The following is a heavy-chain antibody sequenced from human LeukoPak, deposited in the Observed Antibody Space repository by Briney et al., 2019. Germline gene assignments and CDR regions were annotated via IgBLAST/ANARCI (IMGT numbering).Heavy chain of an antibody. CDR1: GFTFSSYE. CDR3: ARDPYSGSYGNYYYYFMDV. V-gene: IGHV3-21*01. J-gene: IGHJ6*03. CDR2: ITSGSSYI. D-gene: IGHD1-26*01. Sequence: GGSLRLSCAASGFTFSSYEMNWVRQAPGKGLEWVSSITSGSSYIYYADSVKGRFTISRDNARNSLYLQMNSLRAEDTAVYYCARDPYSGSYGNYYYYFMDVWGKGTTVTISS.